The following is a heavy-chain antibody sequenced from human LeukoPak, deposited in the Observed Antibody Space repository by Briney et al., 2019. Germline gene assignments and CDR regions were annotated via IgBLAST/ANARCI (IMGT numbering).Heavy chain of an antibody. CDR2: FYYSGST. CDR1: GGSISSYY. CDR3: ARGPAGYSYGHYFDY. J-gene: IGHJ4*02. Sequence: SETLSLTCTVSGGSISSYYWSWIRQPPGKGLEWIGFFYYSGSTNYNPSLKSRVTISVDTSKNHFSLKLSSVTAADTAVYYCARGPAGYSYGHYFDYWGQGTLVIVSS. D-gene: IGHD5-18*01. V-gene: IGHV4-59*01.